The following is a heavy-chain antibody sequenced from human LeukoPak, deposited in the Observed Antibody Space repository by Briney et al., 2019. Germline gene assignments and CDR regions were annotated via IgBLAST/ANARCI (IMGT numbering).Heavy chain of an antibody. V-gene: IGHV3-74*01. Sequence: GGSLRLSCAASGFIFSSYWMHWVRHAPGKGLVWVSRINTDGTSTSYADSVKGRFTISRDNAKNTLYLQMNSLRAEDTAVYYCAKDWWSSGPYYYYMDVWGKGTTVTISS. CDR1: GFIFSSYW. CDR2: INTDGTST. J-gene: IGHJ6*03. D-gene: IGHD6-25*01. CDR3: AKDWWSSGPYYYYMDV.